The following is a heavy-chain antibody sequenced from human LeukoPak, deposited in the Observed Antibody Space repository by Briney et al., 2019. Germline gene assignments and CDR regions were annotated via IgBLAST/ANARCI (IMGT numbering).Heavy chain of an antibody. Sequence: ASVKVSCKASGYTFTSYGISWVRQAPGQGLEWMGWISAYNGNTNYAQKFQGRATMTRDTSTSTVYMELSSLRSEDTAVYYCARAYYYGSGSYYNFFLFDPWGQGTLVTVSS. V-gene: IGHV1-18*01. J-gene: IGHJ5*02. CDR1: GYTFTSYG. D-gene: IGHD3-10*01. CDR3: ARAYYYGSGSYYNFFLFDP. CDR2: ISAYNGNT.